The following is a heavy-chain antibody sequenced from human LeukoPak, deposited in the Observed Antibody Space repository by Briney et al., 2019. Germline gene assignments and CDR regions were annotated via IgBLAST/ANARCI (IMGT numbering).Heavy chain of an antibody. CDR2: INPSISET. D-gene: IGHD3-22*01. CDR1: GYSFTSYW. J-gene: IGHJ4*02. Sequence: GESLKISCKGSGYSFTSYWIGWVRQISGKGLEWMGIINPSISETRYTPSFQGQVTISADKSISTAYLQWSSLRASDTAMYYCARLDSGGYYFVPYWGQGTLVTVSS. CDR3: ARLDSGGYYFVPY. V-gene: IGHV5-51*01.